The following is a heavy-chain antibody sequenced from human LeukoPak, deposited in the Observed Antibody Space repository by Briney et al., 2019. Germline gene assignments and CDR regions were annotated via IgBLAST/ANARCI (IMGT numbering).Heavy chain of an antibody. CDR3: ARRVAGVIDY. D-gene: IGHD6-19*01. CDR2: IYPDDSDT. V-gene: IGHV5-51*01. CDR1: GYSFASYW. J-gene: IGHJ4*02. Sequence: GESLKISCKGSGYSFASYWIGWVRQMPGKGLEWMGIIYPDDSDTRYSPSFQGQVTISADKAITTAYVQWRSLKASDTALYYCARRVAGVIDYWGQGTLVTVSS.